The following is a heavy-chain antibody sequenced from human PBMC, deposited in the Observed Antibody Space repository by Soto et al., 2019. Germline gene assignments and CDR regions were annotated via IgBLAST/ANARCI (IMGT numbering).Heavy chain of an antibody. CDR3: ANVPLRPGYFDH. J-gene: IGHJ4*02. V-gene: IGHV3-23*01. D-gene: IGHD4-17*01. CDR2: IGGSGDRT. CDR1: GFTFSNYD. Sequence: EVQLLDSGGGLVQPGGSLRLSCAASGFTFSNYDMTWVRQAPGKGLEWVSRIGGSGDRTYYADSVKGRFTISRDNSRNTLYLQMNSLRAADSAISYCANVPLRPGYFDHWGEGALVTVSS.